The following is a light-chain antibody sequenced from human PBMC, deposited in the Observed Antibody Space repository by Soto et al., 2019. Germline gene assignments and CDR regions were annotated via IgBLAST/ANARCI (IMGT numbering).Light chain of an antibody. CDR2: DAS. CDR3: QPHHAWPRT. CDR1: LSVIRN. J-gene: IGKJ1*01. V-gene: IGKV3-15*01. Sequence: MVMTQSPATLSVSPWEIAARSFRASLSVIRNLAWYQQKPGQAPRLIIFDASTRATGIPARFSGSGYGTEFTLTITSLQSEAFAVYYSQPHHAWPRTFGQGTKVE.